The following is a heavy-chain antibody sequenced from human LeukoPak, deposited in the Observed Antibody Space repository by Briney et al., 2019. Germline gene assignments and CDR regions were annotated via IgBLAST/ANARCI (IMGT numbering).Heavy chain of an antibody. V-gene: IGHV4-59*01. CDR3: ANGGYCSSTSCYPNWFDP. J-gene: IGHJ5*02. D-gene: IGHD2-2*01. CDR2: IYYSGST. CDR1: GGSISSYY. Sequence: SETLSLTCTVSGGSISSYYGSWVRQPPGKGQEWVGYIYYSGSTNYNPSLKSRVTISVDTSKNQFSLKLRSVTAADTAVYYCANGGYCSSTSCYPNWFDPWGQGTLVTVSS.